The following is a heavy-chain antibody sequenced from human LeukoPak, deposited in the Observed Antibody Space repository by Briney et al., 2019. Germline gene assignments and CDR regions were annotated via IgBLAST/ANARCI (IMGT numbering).Heavy chain of an antibody. CDR1: GGSISSSSYY. J-gene: IGHJ4*02. V-gene: IGHV4-39*01. CDR2: IYYSGST. D-gene: IGHD6-13*01. Sequence: SETLSLTCTVSGGSISSSSYYWGWIRQPPGKGLEWIGSIYYSGSTYYNPSLKSRVTISVDTSKNQFSLKLSSVTAADTAVYYCARSDRQLDYWGQGTLVTVSS. CDR3: ARSDRQLDY.